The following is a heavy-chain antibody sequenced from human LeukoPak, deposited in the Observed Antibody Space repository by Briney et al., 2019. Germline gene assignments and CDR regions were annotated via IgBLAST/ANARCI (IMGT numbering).Heavy chain of an antibody. Sequence: GRSLRLSCAASGFSFSSYGLHWVRQAPGKGLEWVAVISYDGSNKYYADSVRGRFTISRDNSKNTLYLQMNSLRAEDTAVYYCAKAPAYSSSWYPFDYWGQGTLVTVSS. V-gene: IGHV3-30*18. CDR3: AKAPAYSSSWYPFDY. CDR1: GFSFSSYG. CDR2: ISYDGSNK. J-gene: IGHJ4*02. D-gene: IGHD6-13*01.